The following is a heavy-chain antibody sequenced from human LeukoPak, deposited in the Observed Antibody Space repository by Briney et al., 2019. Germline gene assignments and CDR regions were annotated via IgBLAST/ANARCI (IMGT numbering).Heavy chain of an antibody. CDR2: IYTSGST. CDR1: GGSISSGSYY. D-gene: IGHD3/OR15-3a*01. J-gene: IGHJ4*02. CDR3: ARQTGSGLFILP. Sequence: SETLSLTCTVSGGSISSGSYYWSWIRQPAGKGLEWIGRIYTSGSTNYNPSLKSRVTISVDTSKNQFSLRLSSVTAADTAVYYCARQTGSGLFILPGGQGTLVTVSS. V-gene: IGHV4-61*02.